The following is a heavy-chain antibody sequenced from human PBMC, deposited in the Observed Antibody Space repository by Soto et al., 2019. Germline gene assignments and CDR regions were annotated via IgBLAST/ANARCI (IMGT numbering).Heavy chain of an antibody. Sequence: PSETLSLTCTVSGGSISSYYWSWIRQPPGKGLEWIGYIYYSGSTNYNPSLKSRVTISVDTSKNQFSLKLSSVTAADTAVYYCARDQVITFGGVTAKSLIYYSYGMDVWGQGNTVTVSS. V-gene: IGHV4-59*01. D-gene: IGHD3-16*01. CDR2: IYYSGST. J-gene: IGHJ6*02. CDR1: GGSISSYY. CDR3: ARDQVITFGGVTAKSLIYYSYGMDV.